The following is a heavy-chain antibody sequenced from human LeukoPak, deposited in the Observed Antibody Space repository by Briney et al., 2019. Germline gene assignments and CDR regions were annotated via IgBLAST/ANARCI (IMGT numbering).Heavy chain of an antibody. D-gene: IGHD4-23*01. CDR1: GGSLSSGGYY. CDR3: ARSDYGGDPTYDAFDI. CDR2: IYYSGST. J-gene: IGHJ3*02. Sequence: PSQTLSLTCTVSGGSLSSGGYYWRWIRQHPGKGLEWIGYIYYSGSTYYNPSLKSRVTISVDTSKNQFSLKLSSVTAADTAVYYCARSDYGGDPTYDAFDIWGQGSMVTVSS. V-gene: IGHV4-31*03.